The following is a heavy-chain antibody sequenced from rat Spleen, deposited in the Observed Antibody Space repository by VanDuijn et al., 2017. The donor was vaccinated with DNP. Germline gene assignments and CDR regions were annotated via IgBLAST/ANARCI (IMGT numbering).Heavy chain of an antibody. CDR3: ARDGQWDYRDY. D-gene: IGHD1-1*01. J-gene: IGHJ2*01. CDR1: GFSLTNYH. CDR2: VWIGGTT. Sequence: QVQLMESGPGLVQPSQTLSLACTVSGFSLTNYHVHWVRRPSGKGLEWLGVVWIGGTTHISSIFKSRLTLSRATSKSQVFLEVNSLQSEDTATYYCARDGQWDYRDYWGQGVMVTVAS. V-gene: IGHV2-30*01.